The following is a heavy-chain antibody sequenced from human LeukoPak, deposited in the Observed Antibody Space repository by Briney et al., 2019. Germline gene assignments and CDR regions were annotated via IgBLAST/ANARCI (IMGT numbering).Heavy chain of an antibody. J-gene: IGHJ4*02. CDR3: ARVWGVSSWYLMDN. D-gene: IGHD6-13*01. V-gene: IGHV3-21*01. CDR1: GFTFSSYS. Sequence: GGSLRLSCAASGFTFSSYSMSWVRQAPGKRLEWVSTISTSSYYIEYADSVRGRFTISRDNARNSLYLQMSSLRVEDTAVYYCARVWGVSSWYLMDNWGQGTLVTVSS. CDR2: ISTSSYYI.